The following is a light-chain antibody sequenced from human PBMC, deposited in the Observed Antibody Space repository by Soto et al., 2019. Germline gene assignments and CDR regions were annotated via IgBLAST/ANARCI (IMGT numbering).Light chain of an antibody. Sequence: EIVLTQSPGTLSLSPGERATLSCRASQSVGSNYLAWYQQKPGQAPRLLIYAASSRATGIPDRFSGSASGTDCTLTISRLEPEDFAVYYCQHYGTSSWTFGQGTKVDIK. CDR3: QHYGTSSWT. V-gene: IGKV3-20*01. CDR1: QSVGSNY. CDR2: AAS. J-gene: IGKJ1*01.